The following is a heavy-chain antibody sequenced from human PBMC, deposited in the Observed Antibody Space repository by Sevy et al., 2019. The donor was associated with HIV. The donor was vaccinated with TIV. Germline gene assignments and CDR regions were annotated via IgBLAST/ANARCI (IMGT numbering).Heavy chain of an antibody. CDR1: GYTLTQLS. CDR2: FDPEDGET. CDR3: ATTKDYYDSSGYPFDD. Sequence: ASVKVSCKVSGYTLTQLSMHWVRQAPGEGPEWMATFDPEDGETFYAQKFQGRLTMTEDTSRHTAYMELSSLRSEDTAVYYCATTKDYYDSSGYPFDDWGQGTPVTVSS. V-gene: IGHV1-24*01. J-gene: IGHJ4*02. D-gene: IGHD3-22*01.